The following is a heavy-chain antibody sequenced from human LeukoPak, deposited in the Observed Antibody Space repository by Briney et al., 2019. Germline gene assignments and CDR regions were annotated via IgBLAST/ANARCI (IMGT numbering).Heavy chain of an antibody. CDR1: GDSVSGVY. CDR2: VYYSGDT. Sequence: SETLSLTCTVSGDSVSGVYWSWIRQPPGKGLEWIGYVYYSGDTNYNPSLKSRVTMSLDTSKNQVSLRLSSVTAADTAVYYCARHTDMATAPAIDYWGQGTLVTVSS. J-gene: IGHJ4*02. V-gene: IGHV4-59*08. D-gene: IGHD5-24*01. CDR3: ARHTDMATAPAIDY.